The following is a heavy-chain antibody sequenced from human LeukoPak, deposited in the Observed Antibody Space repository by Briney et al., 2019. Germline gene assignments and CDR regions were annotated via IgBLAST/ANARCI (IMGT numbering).Heavy chain of an antibody. V-gene: IGHV1-2*02. D-gene: IGHD3-22*01. CDR3: AKDRSTYYDSCLDY. J-gene: IGHJ4*02. CDR1: GYTFTGHY. Sequence: GASVKVSCKASGYTFTGHYLHWVRQAPGQGPEWMGWINIGSGDTNYAQKFQGRVTMTRDTSITTAYLEVTRLTSDDTAVYYCAKDRSTYYDSCLDYWGQGTLVTVSS. CDR2: INIGSGDT.